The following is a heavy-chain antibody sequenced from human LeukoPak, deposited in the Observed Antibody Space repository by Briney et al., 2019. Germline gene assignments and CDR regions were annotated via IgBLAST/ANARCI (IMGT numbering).Heavy chain of an antibody. CDR2: ISGSGGST. D-gene: IGHD6-19*01. J-gene: IGHJ4*02. V-gene: IGHV3-23*01. CDR3: ASSLQWLAIDY. Sequence: TGGSLRLSCAASGFTFSSYAMSWVRQAPGKGLEWVSVISGSGGSTYYADSVKGRFTISRDNSKNTPYLQMNSLRAEDTAIYYCASSLQWLAIDYWGQGNLVTVSS. CDR1: GFTFSSYA.